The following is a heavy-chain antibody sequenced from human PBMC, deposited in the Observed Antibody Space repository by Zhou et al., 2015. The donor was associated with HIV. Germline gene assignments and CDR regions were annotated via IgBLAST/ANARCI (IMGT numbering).Heavy chain of an antibody. V-gene: IGHV1-69*01. CDR3: ARDQGGYDILTGYYKYYFDY. CDR1: GGTFSSYA. D-gene: IGHD3-9*01. CDR2: IIPIFGTA. Sequence: QVQLVQSGAEVKKPGSSVKVSCKASGGTFSSYAISWVRQAPGQGLEWMGGIIPIFGTANYAQKFQGRVTITADESTSTAYMELSSLRSEDTAVYYCARDQGGYDILTGYYKYYFDYWGQGTLVTVSS. J-gene: IGHJ4*02.